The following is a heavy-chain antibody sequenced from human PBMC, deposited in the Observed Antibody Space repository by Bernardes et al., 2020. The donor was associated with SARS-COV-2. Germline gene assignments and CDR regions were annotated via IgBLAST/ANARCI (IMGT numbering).Heavy chain of an antibody. D-gene: IGHD3-3*01. J-gene: IGHJ6*02. CDR3: ARAPYYDFWSGYRGDYYYGMDV. CDR1: GFTVSSNY. Sequence: GGSLRLSCAASGFTVSSNYMSWVRQAPGKGLEWVSVIYSGGSTYYADSVKGRFTISRHNSKNTLYLQMNSLRAEDTAVYYCARAPYYDFWSGYRGDYYYGMDVWGQGTTVTVSS. V-gene: IGHV3-53*04. CDR2: IYSGGST.